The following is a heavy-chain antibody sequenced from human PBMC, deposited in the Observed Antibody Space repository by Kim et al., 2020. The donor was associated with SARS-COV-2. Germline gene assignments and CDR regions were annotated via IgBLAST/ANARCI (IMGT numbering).Heavy chain of an antibody. CDR1: GGSTSAYY. CDR3: ARTMNPHYYYYGLDV. V-gene: IGHV4-59*01. Sequence: SETLSLTCSVSGGSTSAYYWSWIRQPPGKGLEWVGYVYPTGNTNYNPSLRSRVTMSLDTSKNQFSLRLNSVSAAYTAVYYCARTMNPHYYYYGLDVWRQGNNDTV. J-gene: IGHJ6*02. CDR2: VYPTGNT.